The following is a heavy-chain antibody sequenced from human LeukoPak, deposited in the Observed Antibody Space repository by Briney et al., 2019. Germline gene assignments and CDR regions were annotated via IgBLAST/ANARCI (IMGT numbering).Heavy chain of an antibody. J-gene: IGHJ6*03. D-gene: IGHD3-22*01. CDR2: IYLDGSRA. Sequence: TGGSLRLSCAVSGFTFSNYWMSWARQSPGKGLEWVANIYLDGSRAYYVDSVKGRFTISRDNAKNSLFLQMNSLSAEDTAVYYCARYYYDSSGYLNYYYYMDVWGKGTTVTISS. V-gene: IGHV3-7*01. CDR3: ARYYYDSSGYLNYYYYMDV. CDR1: GFTFSNYW.